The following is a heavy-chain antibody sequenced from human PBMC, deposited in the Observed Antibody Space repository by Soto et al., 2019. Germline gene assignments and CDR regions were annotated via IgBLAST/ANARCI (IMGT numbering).Heavy chain of an antibody. V-gene: IGHV1-69*06. CDR3: AITYYYDSSGYYKPDAFDI. Sequence: SVKVSCKASGGTFSSYAISWVRQAPGQGLEWMGGIIPIFGTANYSPSFQGHVTISADKSISTAYLQWSSLKASDTAMYYCAITYYYDSSGYYKPDAFDIWGQGTMVTVSS. CDR2: IIPIFGTA. D-gene: IGHD3-22*01. CDR1: GGTFSSYA. J-gene: IGHJ3*02.